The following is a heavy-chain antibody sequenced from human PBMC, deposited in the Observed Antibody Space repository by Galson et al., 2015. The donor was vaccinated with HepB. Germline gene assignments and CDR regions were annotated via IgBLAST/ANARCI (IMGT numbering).Heavy chain of an antibody. D-gene: IGHD3-10*01. CDR2: GYHNGDT. CDR3: ARHILDTSAFFDS. J-gene: IGHJ4*02. V-gene: IGHV4-39*01. Sequence: ETLSLTCGVSGASTRSTSYYWGWIRQSPGKGLEWIGTGYHNGDTYYNPSLKSRVTISLDTSRDQFSLNLKSVTAADTAVYYCARHILDTSAFFDSWGQGALVIVSS. CDR1: GASTRSTSYY.